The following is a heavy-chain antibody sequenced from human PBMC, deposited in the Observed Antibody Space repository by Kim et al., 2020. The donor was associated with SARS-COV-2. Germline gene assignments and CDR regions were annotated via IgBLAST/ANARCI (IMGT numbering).Heavy chain of an antibody. CDR1: GGSISSSSYY. CDR2: IYYSGST. Sequence: SETLSLTCTVSGGSISSSSYYWGWIRQPPGKGLEWIGSIYYSGSTYYNPSLKSRVTISVDTSKNQFSLKLSSVTAADTAVYYCARHLRGTMIVVVITPLNYFDYWGRGTLVTVSS. CDR3: ARHLRGTMIVVVITPLNYFDY. J-gene: IGHJ4*02. D-gene: IGHD3-22*01. V-gene: IGHV4-39*01.